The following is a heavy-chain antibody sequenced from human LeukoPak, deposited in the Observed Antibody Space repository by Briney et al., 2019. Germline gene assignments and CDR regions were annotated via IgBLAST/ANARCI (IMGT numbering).Heavy chain of an antibody. J-gene: IGHJ4*02. CDR2: INHSGST. V-gene: IGHV4-34*01. Sequence: SETLSLTCAVYGGSFSGYYWSWIRQPPGKGLEWIGEINHSGSTNYNPSLKSRVTISVDTSKNQFSLKLSSVTAADTAVYYCARGRYCSSISCYEFDYWGQGTLVTVSS. D-gene: IGHD2-2*01. CDR1: GGSFSGYY. CDR3: ARGRYCSSISCYEFDY.